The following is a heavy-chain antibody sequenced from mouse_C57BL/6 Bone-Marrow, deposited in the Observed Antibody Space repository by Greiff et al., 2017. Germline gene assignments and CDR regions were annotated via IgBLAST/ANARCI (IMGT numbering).Heavy chain of an antibody. Sequence: EVQGVESGGGLVKPGGSLKLSCAASGFTFSSYAMSWVRQTPEKRLEWVATISDGGSYTYYPDNVKGRFTISRDNAKNNLYLQMSHLKSEDTAMYYCARDSDYDSDWGEGTLVTVSA. CDR3: ARDSDYDSD. J-gene: IGHJ3*01. V-gene: IGHV5-4*01. CDR1: GFTFSSYA. D-gene: IGHD2-4*01. CDR2: ISDGGSYT.